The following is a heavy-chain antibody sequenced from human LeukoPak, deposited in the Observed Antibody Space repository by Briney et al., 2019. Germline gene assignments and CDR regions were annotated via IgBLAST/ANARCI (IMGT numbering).Heavy chain of an antibody. CDR1: GFTFSSFA. V-gene: IGHV3-30*02. CDR2: IHHDGSNK. CDR3: AKDHGRDYYGSGRYDY. D-gene: IGHD3-10*01. Sequence: PGGSLRLSCSASGFTFSSFAMSWVRQAPGKGLDWVAFIHHDGSNKYYADSVRGRFTISRDNSKNTLYLQMNSLRAEDTAVYYCAKDHGRDYYGSGRYDYWGQGTLVTVSS. J-gene: IGHJ4*02.